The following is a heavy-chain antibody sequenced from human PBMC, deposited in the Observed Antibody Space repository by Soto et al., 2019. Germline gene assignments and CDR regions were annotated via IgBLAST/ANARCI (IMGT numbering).Heavy chain of an antibody. J-gene: IGHJ6*02. CDR1: GFTFSSYA. V-gene: IGHV3-23*01. CDR3: AKDQVAGDPYYYYGLDV. Sequence: PVGSLRLSCAASGFTFSSYAMSWVRQAPGKGLEWVSDISGSGGNTYYADSVKGRFTISRDNSKNTLYLQMNSLRAEDTAVYYCAKDQVAGDPYYYYGLDVWGQGTTVTVSS. CDR2: ISGSGGNT. D-gene: IGHD6-19*01.